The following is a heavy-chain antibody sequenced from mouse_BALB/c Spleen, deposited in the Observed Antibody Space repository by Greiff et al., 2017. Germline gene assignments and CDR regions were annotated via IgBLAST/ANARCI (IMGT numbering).Heavy chain of an antibody. Sequence: DVKLVESGGGLVKPGGSLKLSCAASGFTFSSYAMSWVRQTPEKRLEWVASISSGGSTYYPDSVKGRFTISRDNARNILYLQMSSLRSEDTAMYYCARGNLYYDYDYWGQGTTLTVSS. J-gene: IGHJ2*01. V-gene: IGHV5-6-5*01. CDR1: GFTFSSYA. CDR3: ARGNLYYDYDY. D-gene: IGHD2-4*01. CDR2: ISSGGST.